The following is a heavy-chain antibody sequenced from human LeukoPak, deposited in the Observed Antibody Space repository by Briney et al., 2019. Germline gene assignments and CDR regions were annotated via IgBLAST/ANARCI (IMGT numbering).Heavy chain of an antibody. CDR2: INYSGTT. Sequence: SETLSLTCTVSGGSVSSGSKTWSWIRQPPGKGLEWIGYINYSGTTSYNPSLKSRVTISVDTSKNQFSLKLSSVTAADTAVYYCAIDGRGRYKHADYPGQGKGATVSS. CDR1: GGSVSSGSKT. V-gene: IGHV4-61*01. CDR3: AIDGRGRYKHADY. J-gene: IGHJ4*02. D-gene: IGHD1-26*01.